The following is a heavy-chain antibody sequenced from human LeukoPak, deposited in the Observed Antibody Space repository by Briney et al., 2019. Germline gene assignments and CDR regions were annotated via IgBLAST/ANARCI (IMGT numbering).Heavy chain of an antibody. J-gene: IGHJ4*02. CDR3: ASTYYYDSSGYYGPNYFDY. CDR1: GFTFSSYA. V-gene: IGHV3-23*01. CDR2: ISGSGGST. D-gene: IGHD3-22*01. Sequence: GGSLRLSCAASGFTFSSYAMSWVRQAPGKGLEWVSAISGSGGSTYYADSVKGRFTISRDNSKNTLYLQMNSLRAEHTAVYYCASTYYYDSSGYYGPNYFDYWGQGTLVTVSS.